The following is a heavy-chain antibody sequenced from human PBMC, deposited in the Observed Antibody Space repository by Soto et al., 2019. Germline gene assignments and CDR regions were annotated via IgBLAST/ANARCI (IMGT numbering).Heavy chain of an antibody. CDR1: GFTFDDYA. CDR3: AKVKFTVTTFNPTSFDY. Sequence: GGSLRLSCAASGFTFDDYAMHWVRQAPGKGLEWVSGISWNSGSIGYADSVKGRFTISRDNAKNSLYLQMNSLRAEDTALYYCAKVKFTVTTFNPTSFDYWGQGTLVTVSS. V-gene: IGHV3-9*01. J-gene: IGHJ4*02. CDR2: ISWNSGSI. D-gene: IGHD4-17*01.